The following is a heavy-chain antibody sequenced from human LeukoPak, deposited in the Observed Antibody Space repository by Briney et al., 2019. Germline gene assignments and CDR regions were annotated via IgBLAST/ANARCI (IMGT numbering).Heavy chain of an antibody. CDR2: IYHSGST. V-gene: IGHV4-4*02. CDR3: ARLGYCSSTSCYELDY. D-gene: IGHD2-2*01. Sequence: SGTLSLTCAVSGDSISSSNWWSWVRQSPEKGLEWIGEIYHSGSTNYNPSLKSRVTISVDTSKNQFSLKLSSVTAADTAVYYCARLGYCSSTSCYELDYWGQGTLVTVSS. CDR1: GDSISSSNW. J-gene: IGHJ4*02.